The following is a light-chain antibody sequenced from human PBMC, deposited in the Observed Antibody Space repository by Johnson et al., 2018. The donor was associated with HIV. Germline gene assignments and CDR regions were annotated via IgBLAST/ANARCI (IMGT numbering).Light chain of an antibody. CDR1: SSDMGHYA. J-gene: IGLJ1*01. Sequence: QSVLTQPPSVSAAPGQKVTISCSGSSSDMGHYAVSWYQQLPGTAPKLLIYENNKRPSGIPDRFSGSKSGTSATLGIAGLQTGDEADYYCGTWDKSLNTGAVFGTGTKVTVL. CDR2: ENN. V-gene: IGLV1-51*02. CDR3: GTWDKSLNTGAV.